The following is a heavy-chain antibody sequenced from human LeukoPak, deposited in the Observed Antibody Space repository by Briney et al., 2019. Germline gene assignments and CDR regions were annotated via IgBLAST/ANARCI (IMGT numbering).Heavy chain of an antibody. Sequence: ASVKVSCKASGYTFTGYYMHWVRQAPGQGLEWMGWINPNSGGTNHAQKFPGRVTMTRDTSISIAYMELSRLRSDDTAVYYCARGKDTAPGYWGPGTLVTVSS. V-gene: IGHV1-2*02. CDR3: ARGKDTAPGY. D-gene: IGHD5-18*01. J-gene: IGHJ4*02. CDR2: INPNSGGT. CDR1: GYTFTGYY.